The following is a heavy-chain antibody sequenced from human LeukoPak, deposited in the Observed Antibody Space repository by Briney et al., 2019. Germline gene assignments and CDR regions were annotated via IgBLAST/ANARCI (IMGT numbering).Heavy chain of an antibody. J-gene: IGHJ4*02. V-gene: IGHV3-53*01. Sequence: GGSLRLSCAASGFTFSSYGMHWVRQAPGKGLEWVSVIYGGGNTYYADSVKGRFTISRDNSKNTLYLQMNSLRADDTAVYYCASLGAAGTDYWGQGTPVTVSS. CDR1: GFTFSSYG. CDR2: IYGGGNT. CDR3: ASLGAAGTDY. D-gene: IGHD6-13*01.